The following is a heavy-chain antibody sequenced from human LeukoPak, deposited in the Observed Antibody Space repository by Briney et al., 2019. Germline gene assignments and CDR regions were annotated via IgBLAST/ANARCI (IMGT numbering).Heavy chain of an antibody. D-gene: IGHD2-2*01. CDR1: GFTFSNYA. CDR3: ARDRWGCTNTSCYDFGY. J-gene: IGHJ4*02. CDR2: ISSDGVST. Sequence: GGSLRLSCAASGFTFSNYAMHWVRQAPGKGLEYVSAISSDGVSTYYANSVKGRFTISRDNSKNTLYLQMGSLRAGDMAVYYCARDRWGCTNTSCYDFGYWGQGTLVTVSS. V-gene: IGHV3-64*01.